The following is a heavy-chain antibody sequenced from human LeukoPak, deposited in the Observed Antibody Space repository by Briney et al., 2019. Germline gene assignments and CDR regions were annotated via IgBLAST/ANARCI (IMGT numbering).Heavy chain of an antibody. D-gene: IGHD2-15*01. CDR2: INHSGST. CDR1: GGSFSGYY. J-gene: IGHJ5*02. V-gene: IGHV4-34*01. Sequence: SETLSLTCAVYGGSFSGYYWSWIRQPPGKGLEWIGEINHSGSTNYNPSLKSRVTISVDTSKNQFSLKLSSVTAADTAVYYCARRGVVVVAATSWNWFDPWGQGTLVTVSS. CDR3: ARRGVVVVAATSWNWFDP.